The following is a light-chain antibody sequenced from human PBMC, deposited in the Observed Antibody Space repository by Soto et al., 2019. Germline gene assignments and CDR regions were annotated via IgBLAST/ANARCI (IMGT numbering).Light chain of an antibody. CDR1: QSVGSS. Sequence: EIVLTQSQATLSLSHGERATLSCRASQSVGSSLAWYQQKLGQAPRLLIYAASDRATGIPGRFSGSGSGTDFTLIISSLEPEDFAFYYCQQGNTWPWTFGQGTNVDIK. CDR3: QQGNTWPWT. CDR2: AAS. J-gene: IGKJ1*01. V-gene: IGKV3-11*01.